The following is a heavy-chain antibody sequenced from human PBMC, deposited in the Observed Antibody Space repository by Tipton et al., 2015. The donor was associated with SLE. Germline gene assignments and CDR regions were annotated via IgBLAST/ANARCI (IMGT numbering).Heavy chain of an antibody. V-gene: IGHV4-4*02. CDR2: IYHSGSTTYT. D-gene: IGHD3-10*01. J-gene: IGHJ4*02. CDR3: AGGFYYGSGAFSDFEY. Sequence: TLSLTCAVSGASISGSSWWSWVRQPPGKGLEWIGEIYHSGSTTYTNYNPSLKRRVTISVDNSKNQFSLNLNSVTAADTAVYYCAGGFYYGSGAFSDFEYWGQGTLATVSS. CDR1: GASISGSSW.